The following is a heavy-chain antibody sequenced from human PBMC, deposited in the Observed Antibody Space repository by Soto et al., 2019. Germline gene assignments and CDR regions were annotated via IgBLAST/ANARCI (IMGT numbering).Heavy chain of an antibody. CDR2: IIPIFGTA. D-gene: IGHD6-6*01. V-gene: IGHV1-69*13. J-gene: IGHJ6*02. CDR3: AREGSSGPKYYYYGMDV. Sequence: SVKVSCKASGGTFSSYAISWVRQAPGQGLEWMGGIIPIFGTANYAQKFQGRVTITADESTSTAYMELSSLRSEDTAVYYCAREGSSGPKYYYYGMDVWGQGTTVTVSS. CDR1: GGTFSSYA.